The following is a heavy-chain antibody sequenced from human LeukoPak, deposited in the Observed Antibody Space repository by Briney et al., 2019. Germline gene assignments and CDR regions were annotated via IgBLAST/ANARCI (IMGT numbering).Heavy chain of an antibody. CDR1: GFTFSSYA. Sequence: GGSLRLSCAASGFTFSSYAMSWVRQAPGKGLEWVSAISGSGGSTYYADSVKGRFTISRDNSKNTLYLQMNSLRAEDSAVYYCAKAGWYDYYYGMDVWGQGTTVTVSS. CDR3: AKAGWYDYYYGMDV. J-gene: IGHJ6*02. CDR2: ISGSGGST. D-gene: IGHD6-19*01. V-gene: IGHV3-23*01.